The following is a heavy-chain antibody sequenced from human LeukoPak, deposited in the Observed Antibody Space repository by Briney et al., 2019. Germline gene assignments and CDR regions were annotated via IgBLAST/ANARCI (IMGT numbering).Heavy chain of an antibody. CDR3: ARSDYDFWSGYFAH. Sequence: ASVKVSCKASGGTFSSYAISWVRQAPGQGLEWMGGIIPIFGTANYAQKFQGRVTITADESTSTAYMELSSLRSEDTAVYYCARSDYDFWSGYFAHWGQGTLVTVSS. J-gene: IGHJ5*02. CDR2: IIPIFGTA. D-gene: IGHD3-3*01. V-gene: IGHV1-69*13. CDR1: GGTFSSYA.